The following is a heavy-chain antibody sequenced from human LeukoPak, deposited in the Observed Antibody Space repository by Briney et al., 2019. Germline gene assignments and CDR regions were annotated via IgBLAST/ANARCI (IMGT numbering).Heavy chain of an antibody. CDR2: IYSGGST. Sequence: GGSLRLSCAASGFTFSSYGMSWVRQAPGKGLEWVSVIYSGGSTYYADSVKGRFTISRDNSKKTLYLQMNSLRAEDTAVYYCATEISGSSGGDAFDIWGQGTMVTVSS. V-gene: IGHV3-66*01. D-gene: IGHD6-25*01. CDR1: GFTFSSYG. CDR3: ATEISGSSGGDAFDI. J-gene: IGHJ3*02.